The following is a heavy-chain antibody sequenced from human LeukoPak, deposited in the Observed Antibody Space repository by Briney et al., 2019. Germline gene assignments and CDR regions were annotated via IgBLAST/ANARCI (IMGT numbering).Heavy chain of an antibody. D-gene: IGHD3-22*01. CDR3: ARGAEYYYDSSGYFPFDY. Sequence: GGSLRLSCAASGFTFSSYSMNWVRQAPGKGLEWVSSITSGGHIYYPDSLKGRFTISRGNAKNSLYLQMNSLRAEDTAIYYCARGAEYYYDSSGYFPFDYWGQGTLVTVSS. CDR2: ITSGGHI. CDR1: GFTFSSYS. J-gene: IGHJ4*02. V-gene: IGHV3-21*01.